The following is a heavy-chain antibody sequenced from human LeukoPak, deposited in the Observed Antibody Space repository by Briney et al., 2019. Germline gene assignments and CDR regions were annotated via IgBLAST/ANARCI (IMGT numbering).Heavy chain of an antibody. CDR3: ARYYYDSSGRQSGAFDI. D-gene: IGHD3-22*01. V-gene: IGHV4-4*09. CDR1: GGSISSYY. CDR2: IYASGST. Sequence: PSETLSLTCTVSGGSISSYYWSWIRQPPGKGLEWIGYIYASGSTNYNPSLKSRVTISVDTSKNQFSLKLSSVTAADTAVYYCARYYYDSSGRQSGAFDIWGQGTMVNVSS. J-gene: IGHJ3*02.